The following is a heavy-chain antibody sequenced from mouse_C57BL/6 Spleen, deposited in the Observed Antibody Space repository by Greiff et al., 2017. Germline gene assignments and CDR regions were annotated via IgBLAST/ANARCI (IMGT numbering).Heavy chain of an antibody. J-gene: IGHJ3*01. D-gene: IGHD2-3*01. CDR2: IWSGGST. Sequence: QVQLKESGPGLVQPSQSLSITCTVSGFSLTSYGVHWVRQSPGKGLEWLGVIWSGGSTDYNAAFISRLSISKDNSKSQVFFKMNSLQADDTAIYYCARKGDGYWFAYWGQGTLVTVSA. CDR1: GFSLTSYG. V-gene: IGHV2-2*01. CDR3: ARKGDGYWFAY.